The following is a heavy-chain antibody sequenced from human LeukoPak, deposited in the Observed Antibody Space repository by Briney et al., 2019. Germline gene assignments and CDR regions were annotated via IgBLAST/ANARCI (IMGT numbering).Heavy chain of an antibody. Sequence: GGSLRLSCAASGFTFSSYAMSWVRQAPGKGLEWVSAISGSGGSTYYADSAKGRFTISRDNSKNTLYLQMNSLRAEDTAVYYCAKGPRGRTGSYSWFDPWGQGTLVTVSS. V-gene: IGHV3-23*01. CDR2: ISGSGGST. D-gene: IGHD1-26*01. CDR1: GFTFSSYA. CDR3: AKGPRGRTGSYSWFDP. J-gene: IGHJ5*02.